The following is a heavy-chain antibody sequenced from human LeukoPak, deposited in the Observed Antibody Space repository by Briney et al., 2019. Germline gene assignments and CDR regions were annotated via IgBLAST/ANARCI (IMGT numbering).Heavy chain of an antibody. CDR2: IVVGSGNT. Sequence: GTSVKVSCKASGFTFTSSAVQWVRQARGQRLEWIGWIVVGSGNTNYAQKFQERVTITRDMSTSTAYMELSSLRSEDTAVYYCARALYSDSSGYYPGLDHWGQGTLVTVSS. CDR1: GFTFTSSA. D-gene: IGHD3-22*01. J-gene: IGHJ4*02. CDR3: ARALYSDSSGYYPGLDH. V-gene: IGHV1-58*01.